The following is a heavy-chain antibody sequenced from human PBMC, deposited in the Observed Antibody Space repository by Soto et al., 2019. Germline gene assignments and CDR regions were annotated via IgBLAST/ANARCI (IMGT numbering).Heavy chain of an antibody. D-gene: IGHD4-4*01. CDR2: IYYSGST. CDR3: ARSGGLQHIDY. V-gene: IGHV4-59*04. CDR1: GGSISSYY. J-gene: IGHJ4*02. Sequence: PLETMSLTCSVSGGSISSYYLSWISQPPGKGLEWIGNIYYSGSTYYNPSLKSRVTISVDTSKNQFSLKLSSVTAADTAIHYCARSGGLQHIDYWGQGTLVTVSS.